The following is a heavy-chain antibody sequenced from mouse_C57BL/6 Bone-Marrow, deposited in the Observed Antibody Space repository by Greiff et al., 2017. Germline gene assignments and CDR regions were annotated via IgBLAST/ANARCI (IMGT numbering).Heavy chain of an antibody. D-gene: IGHD1-1*01. CDR2: INPSSGYT. J-gene: IGHJ2*01. CDR1: GYTFTSYW. V-gene: IGHV1-7*01. CDR3: SRSSLFLRP. Sequence: QVQLQQSGAELAKPGASVKLSCKASGYTFTSYWMHWVKQRPGQGLEWIGNINPSSGYTKYNQKVKDKATLTADKSSSTAYLQLSRLTYEDSAVYYCSRSSLFLRPWGQGTTLTVSS.